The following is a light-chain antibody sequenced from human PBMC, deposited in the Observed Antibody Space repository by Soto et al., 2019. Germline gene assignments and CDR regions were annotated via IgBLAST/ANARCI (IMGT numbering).Light chain of an antibody. J-gene: IGKJ1*01. CDR3: QKYNSART. CDR1: QGISNY. V-gene: IGKV1-27*01. CDR2: AAS. Sequence: DIQMTQSPSSLSASVGDRVTITCRASQGISNYLAWYQQKPGKVPKLLIYAASTLQSEVPSRFSGSGSGTDFTLTISSLQPEDVASYYCQKYNSARTFGQGTKVEIK.